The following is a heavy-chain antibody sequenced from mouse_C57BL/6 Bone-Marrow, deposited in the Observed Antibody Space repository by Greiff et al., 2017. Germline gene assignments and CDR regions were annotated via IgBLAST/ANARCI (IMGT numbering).Heavy chain of an antibody. CDR2: INPNNGGT. V-gene: IGHV1-26*01. CDR1: GYTFTDYY. Sequence: EVQLQESGPELVKPGASVKISCKASGYTFTDYYMNWVKQSHGKSLEWIGDINPNNGGTSYNEKFKGKATLTVDKSSSTAYMELRSLTSEDSEAYYCAREGGYSTPRAMDYWGQGTSVTVSS. D-gene: IGHD2-5*01. J-gene: IGHJ4*01. CDR3: AREGGYSTPRAMDY.